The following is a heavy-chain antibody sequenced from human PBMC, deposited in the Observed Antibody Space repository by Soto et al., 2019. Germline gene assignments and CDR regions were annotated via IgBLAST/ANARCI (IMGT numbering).Heavy chain of an antibody. V-gene: IGHV3-30*18. CDR2: ISYDGSNK. Sequence: QVQLVESGGGVVQPGRSLRLSCAASGFTFSSYGMHWVRQAPGKGLEWVAVISYDGSNKYYADSVKGRFTISRDNSKNMLYLQMNSLRAEDTAVYYCAKWKGGIYYYYGMDVWGQGTTVTVSS. CDR3: AKWKGGIYYYYGMDV. D-gene: IGHD1-1*01. CDR1: GFTFSSYG. J-gene: IGHJ6*02.